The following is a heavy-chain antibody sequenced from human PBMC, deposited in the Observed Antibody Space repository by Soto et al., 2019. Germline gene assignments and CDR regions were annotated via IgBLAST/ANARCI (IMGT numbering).Heavy chain of an antibody. CDR3: ARDMYYDILTGYYGLANWFDP. J-gene: IGHJ5*02. CDR2: IYYSGST. V-gene: IGHV4-30-4*01. Sequence: SETLSLTXTVSGGSISSGDYYWSWIRQPPGKGLEWIGYIYYSGSTHYNPSLKSRVTISVDTSKNQFSLKLSSVTAADTAVYYCARDMYYDILTGYYGLANWFDPWGQGTLVTVSS. D-gene: IGHD3-9*01. CDR1: GGSISSGDYY.